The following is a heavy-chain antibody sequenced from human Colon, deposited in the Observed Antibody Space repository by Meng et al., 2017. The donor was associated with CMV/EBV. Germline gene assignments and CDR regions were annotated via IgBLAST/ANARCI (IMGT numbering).Heavy chain of an antibody. D-gene: IGHD2-21*01. CDR2: IRHDGSNE. Sequence: VGLVEVGVGVVQQGVYIDIVYAACGITLSSSGLLWVGQAPGNGFEWVALIRHDGSNEYYAESVRGRFTISRDNSKHTVSLQMNSLRSEDTAVYYCARDKGVRTFDTWGQGILVTVSS. J-gene: IGHJ4*02. CDR3: ARDKGVRTFDT. V-gene: IGHV3-30*02. CDR1: GITLSSSG.